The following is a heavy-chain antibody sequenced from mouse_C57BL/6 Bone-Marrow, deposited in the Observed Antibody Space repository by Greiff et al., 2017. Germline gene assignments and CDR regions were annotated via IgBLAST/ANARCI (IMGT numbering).Heavy chain of an antibody. CDR2: LSDGGSST. Sequence: EVKLQESGGGLVKPGGSLKLSCAASGFTFSSYAMSWVRQTPEKRLEWVATLSDGGSSTYYPDTVKGRFTISRDNAKNNLYLQMSHLKSEDTAMYYCARGHNWDLAWFAYWGQGTLVTVSA. CDR1: GFTFSSYA. D-gene: IGHD4-1*01. J-gene: IGHJ3*01. CDR3: ARGHNWDLAWFAY. V-gene: IGHV5-4*03.